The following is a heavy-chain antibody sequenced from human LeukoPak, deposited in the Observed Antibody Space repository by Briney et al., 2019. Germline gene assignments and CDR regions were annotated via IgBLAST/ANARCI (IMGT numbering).Heavy chain of an antibody. CDR1: GFTFRGSA. D-gene: IGHD3-22*01. V-gene: IGHV3-73*01. J-gene: IGHJ3*02. CDR3: TVVIIGWGDAFDI. CDR2: IRSKANNYAT. Sequence: GGSLRLSCAASGFTFRGSAIHWVRQASGKGLEWVGRIRSKANNYATAYAASVKGRFTISREDSKNTAYLQMNSLKTEDTAVYFCTVVIIGWGDAFDIWGQGTMVTVSS.